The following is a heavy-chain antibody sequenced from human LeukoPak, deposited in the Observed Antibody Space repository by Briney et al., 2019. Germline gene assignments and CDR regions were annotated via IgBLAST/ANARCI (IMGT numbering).Heavy chain of an antibody. CDR1: GYTFTSYG. Sequence: ASVKVSCKASGYTFTSYGISWVRQAPGQGLEWMGWISAYNGNTNYAQKLQGRVTMTTDTSTSTAYMELRSLRSDDTAVYYCATVGAARPPYEISDYWGQGTLVTVSS. CDR3: ATVGAARPPYEISDY. V-gene: IGHV1-18*01. D-gene: IGHD6-6*01. J-gene: IGHJ4*02. CDR2: ISAYNGNT.